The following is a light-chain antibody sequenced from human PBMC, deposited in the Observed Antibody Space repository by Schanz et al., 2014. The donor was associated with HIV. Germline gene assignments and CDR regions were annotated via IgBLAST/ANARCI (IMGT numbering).Light chain of an antibody. CDR2: GAS. CDR3: QQYNNWQT. J-gene: IGKJ1*01. Sequence: EVVLTQSPATLSLSPGERATLSCRASQSVSSYLVWYQQKPGQAPRLLIYGASSRATGTPARFSGSGSGTEFTLTISSLQSEDFAVYYCQQYNNWQTFGQGTKVEIK. CDR1: QSVSSY. V-gene: IGKV3-15*01.